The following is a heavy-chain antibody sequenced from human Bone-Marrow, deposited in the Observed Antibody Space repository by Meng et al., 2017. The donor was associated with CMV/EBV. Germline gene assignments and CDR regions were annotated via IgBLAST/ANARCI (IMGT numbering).Heavy chain of an antibody. Sequence: SVKVSCKASGGTFSSYAISWVRQAPGQGREWMGGIIPILGIANYAQKFQGRVTITADKSTSTAYMELSSLRSEDTAVYYCARGEGIAAAGPYNWFDPWGQGALVTVSS. J-gene: IGHJ5*02. V-gene: IGHV1-69*10. CDR2: IIPILGIA. D-gene: IGHD6-13*01. CDR3: ARGEGIAAAGPYNWFDP. CDR1: GGTFSSYA.